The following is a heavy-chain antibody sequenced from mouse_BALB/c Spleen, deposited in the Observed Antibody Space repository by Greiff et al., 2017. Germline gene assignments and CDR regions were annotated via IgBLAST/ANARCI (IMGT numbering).Heavy chain of an antibody. Sequence: EVKLVESGGGLVKPGGSLKLSCAASGFTFSSYAMSWVRQSPEKRLEWVAEISSGGSYTYYPDTVTGRFTISRDNAKNTLYLEMSSLRSEDTAMYYCARTPYYGYDRAMDYWGQGTSVTVSS. V-gene: IGHV5-9-4*01. J-gene: IGHJ4*01. CDR3: ARTPYYGYDRAMDY. D-gene: IGHD2-9*01. CDR2: ISSGGSYT. CDR1: GFTFSSYA.